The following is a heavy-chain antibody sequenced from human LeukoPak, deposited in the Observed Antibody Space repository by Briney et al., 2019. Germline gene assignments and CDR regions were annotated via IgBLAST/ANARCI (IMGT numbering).Heavy chain of an antibody. CDR2: IYHSGST. CDR1: GYSISSGYY. J-gene: IGHJ3*02. V-gene: IGHV4-38-2*02. Sequence: PSETLSLTCTVSGYSISSGYYWGWIRQPPGKGLEWIGSIYHSGSTYYNPSLKSRVTISVDTSKNQFSLKLSSVTAADTAVYYCASSSSSWLDAFDIWGQGTMVTVSS. D-gene: IGHD6-13*01. CDR3: ASSSSSWLDAFDI.